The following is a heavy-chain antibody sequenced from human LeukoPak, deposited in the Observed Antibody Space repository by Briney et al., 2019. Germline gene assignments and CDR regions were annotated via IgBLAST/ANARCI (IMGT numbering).Heavy chain of an antibody. CDR2: IYYTGNT. CDR3: ARQTGSGLFILP. V-gene: IGHV4-39*01. D-gene: IGHD3/OR15-3a*01. J-gene: IGHJ4*02. CDR1: GVSISSSYSY. Sequence: SETLSLTCTASGVSISSSYSYWGWIRQPPGMGPEWIGSIYYTGNTYYNASLKSQVSISIDTSKNQFSLKLTSVTAADTAVYYCARQTGSGLFILPGGQGTLVTVSS.